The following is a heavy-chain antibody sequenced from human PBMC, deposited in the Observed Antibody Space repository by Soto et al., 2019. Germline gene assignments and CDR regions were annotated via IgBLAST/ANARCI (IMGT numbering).Heavy chain of an antibody. CDR3: ASLPPGPRAAPP. V-gene: IGHV4-39*01. Sequence: QLQLQESGPGLVKPSETLSLTCTVSGGSISSSSYYWGWIRQPPGKGLEWVGSIYYSGSTYYNPSLQGRXXVXVXXPKHQFSLRLSSVTAADTAVYYCASLPPGPRAAPPWGQGTLVTVSS. D-gene: IGHD6-6*01. CDR1: GGSISSSSYY. CDR2: IYYSGST. J-gene: IGHJ5*02.